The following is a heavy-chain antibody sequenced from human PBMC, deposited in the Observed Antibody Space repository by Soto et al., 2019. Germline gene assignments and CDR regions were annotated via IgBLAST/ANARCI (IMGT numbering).Heavy chain of an antibody. D-gene: IGHD6-13*01. J-gene: IGHJ5*02. V-gene: IGHV4-59*01. Sequence: SETLSLTCTVSGGSISSYYWSWIRQPPGKGLEWIGYIYYSGSTNYNPSLKSRVTISVDTSKNQFSLKLSSVTAADTAVYYCARDPGYSSSWYGWFDPWGQGTLVTVSS. CDR1: GGSISSYY. CDR3: ARDPGYSSSWYGWFDP. CDR2: IYYSGST.